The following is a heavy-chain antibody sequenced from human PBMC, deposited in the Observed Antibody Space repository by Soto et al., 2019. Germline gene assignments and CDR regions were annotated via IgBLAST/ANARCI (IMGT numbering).Heavy chain of an antibody. D-gene: IGHD3-9*01. J-gene: IGHJ4*01. Sequence: ASVKVSCKASGYTLTSYYMHWVRQAPGQGLEWMGIINPSGGSTSYAQKFQGRVTMTRDTSTSTVYMELSSLRSEDTAVYYCARAIGRYFDWLLREGGLDYWGQ. CDR2: INPSGGST. V-gene: IGHV1-46*03. CDR1: GYTLTSYY. CDR3: ARAIGRYFDWLLREGGLDY.